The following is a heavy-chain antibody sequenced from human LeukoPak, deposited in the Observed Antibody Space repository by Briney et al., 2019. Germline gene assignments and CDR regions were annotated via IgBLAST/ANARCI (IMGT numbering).Heavy chain of an antibody. V-gene: IGHV4-30-4*08. CDR2: IYYSGST. CDR3: ARDRAGYPDY. J-gene: IGHJ4*02. D-gene: IGHD3-16*02. Sequence: SQTLSLTCTVSGGSISSGGYYWSWIRQHPGKGLEWIGYIYYSGSTYYNPSLKSRVTISVDTSKNQFSLKLSSVTAADTAVYYCARDRAGYPDYWGQGTLVTVSS. CDR1: GGSISSGGYY.